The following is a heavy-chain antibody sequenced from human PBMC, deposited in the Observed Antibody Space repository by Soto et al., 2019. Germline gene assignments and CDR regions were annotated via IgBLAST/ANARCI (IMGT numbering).Heavy chain of an antibody. Sequence: EVQLVESGGGLVKPGGSLRLSCAASGFTFSNAWMSWVRQAPGKGLEWVGRIKSKTDGGTTDYAAPVKGRFTISRDDSKNTLYLQMNSLKTDDTAVYYCTTDATCGGDCYCYCGQGTLVTVSS. CDR3: TTDATCGGDCYCY. J-gene: IGHJ4*02. CDR2: IKSKTDGGTT. D-gene: IGHD2-21*02. CDR1: GFTFSNAW. V-gene: IGHV3-15*01.